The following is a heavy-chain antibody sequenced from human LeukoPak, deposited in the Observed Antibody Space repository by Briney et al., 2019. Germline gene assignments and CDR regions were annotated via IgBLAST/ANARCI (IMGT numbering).Heavy chain of an antibody. Sequence: PGGSLRLSCVASGFTFSNYWMHWVRQPPGKGLVWVSRIYVDGRTTNYADSVKGRFTISRDYAKNTVYLEMNSLSVEDTATYYCIRDFRSADLWGQGTLVTVTS. J-gene: IGHJ5*02. CDR3: IRDFRSADL. CDR2: IYVDGRTT. CDR1: GFTFSNYW. V-gene: IGHV3-74*01.